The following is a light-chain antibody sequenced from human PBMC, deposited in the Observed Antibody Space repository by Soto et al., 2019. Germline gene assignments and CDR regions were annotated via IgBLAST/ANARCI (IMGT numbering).Light chain of an antibody. Sequence: QSALTQPASVSGAPGQSITISCTGTSSDVGGYNYFSWYQQHPGKAPKLMIYEVRNRPSGVSNRFSGSKSGNTASLTISGLQAEDEADYYCSSYTSSSTPWVFGGGTKLTVL. CDR3: SSYTSSSTPWV. CDR1: SSDVGGYNY. CDR2: EVR. J-gene: IGLJ3*02. V-gene: IGLV2-14*01.